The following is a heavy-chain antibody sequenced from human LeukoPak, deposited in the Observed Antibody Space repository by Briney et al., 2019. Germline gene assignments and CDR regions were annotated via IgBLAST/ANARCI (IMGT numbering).Heavy chain of an antibody. Sequence: ASVKVCCKASGYTFTSYGISWVRQAPGQGLEWMGWISAYNGNTNYAQKLQGRVTMTTDTSTSTAYMELRSLRSDDTAVYYCARLTQWAAAAYFDYWGQGTLVTVSS. V-gene: IGHV1-18*01. D-gene: IGHD6-13*01. CDR1: GYTFTSYG. CDR3: ARLTQWAAAAYFDY. CDR2: ISAYNGNT. J-gene: IGHJ4*02.